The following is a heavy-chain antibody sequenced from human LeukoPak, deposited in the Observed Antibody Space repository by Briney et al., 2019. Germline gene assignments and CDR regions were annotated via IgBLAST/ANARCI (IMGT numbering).Heavy chain of an antibody. Sequence: PSETLSLTCAVSGGSISSSNWWSWIRQPAGKGLEWIGRVYTSGSTNYNPSLKSRVTMSVDTSKNQFSLQLNSVTPEDTAVYYCARDDLHLVRRLGGTTEYYYYYYMDVWGKGTTVTVSS. J-gene: IGHJ6*03. CDR2: VYTSGST. CDR3: ARDDLHLVRRLGGTTEYYYYYYMDV. D-gene: IGHD6-13*01. V-gene: IGHV4-4*07. CDR1: GGSISSSNW.